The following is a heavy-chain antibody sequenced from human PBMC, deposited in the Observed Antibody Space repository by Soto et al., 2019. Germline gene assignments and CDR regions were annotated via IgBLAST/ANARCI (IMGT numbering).Heavy chain of an antibody. CDR1: GYTFTGYY. CDR3: VGAVFDYGDYYYYGMDV. CDR2: INPNSDGT. V-gene: IGHV1-2*04. D-gene: IGHD4-17*01. J-gene: IGHJ6*02. Sequence: ASVKVSCKASGYTFTGYYMHWVRQAPGQGLEWMKWINPNSDGTNYAQKFQGWVTMTRDTSISTAYMELNRLRSDDTAVYYCVGAVFDYGDYYYYGMDVWGQGTTVTVSS.